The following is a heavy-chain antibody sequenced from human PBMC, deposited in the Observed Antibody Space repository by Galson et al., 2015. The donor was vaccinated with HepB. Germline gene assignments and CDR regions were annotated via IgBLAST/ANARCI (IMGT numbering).Heavy chain of an antibody. V-gene: IGHV3-23*01. CDR1: GFTFTNYA. Sequence: SLRLSCAASGFTFTNYAMSWVRQAPGKGLEWVSAISGSGGSTYYADSVKGRFTISRDNSKNTLYVQMSSLRGEDTAVYYCAKVSGYSSSWYVDSWGQGTLVTVSS. CDR3: AKVSGYSSSWYVDS. D-gene: IGHD6-13*01. J-gene: IGHJ4*02. CDR2: ISGSGGST.